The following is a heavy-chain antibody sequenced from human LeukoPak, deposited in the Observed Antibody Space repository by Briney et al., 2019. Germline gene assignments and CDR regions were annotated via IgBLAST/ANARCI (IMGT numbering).Heavy chain of an antibody. CDR1: GGSISSGGYY. Sequence: SQTLSLTCTVSGGSISSGGYYWSWIRQHPVKGLEWIGYIYYSGSTYYNPSLKSRVTISVYTAKNQFSLKLSSVTAADTAVYYCARRPGDSSGYYSDYWGQGTLVTVSS. CDR3: ARRPGDSSGYYSDY. J-gene: IGHJ4*02. V-gene: IGHV4-31*03. D-gene: IGHD3-22*01. CDR2: IYYSGST.